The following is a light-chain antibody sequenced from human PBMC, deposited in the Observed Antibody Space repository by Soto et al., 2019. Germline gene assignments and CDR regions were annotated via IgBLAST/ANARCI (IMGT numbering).Light chain of an antibody. CDR2: DVS. CDR1: SSGVGGYNY. V-gene: IGLV2-14*03. CDR3: SSYTTSNTRQIV. Sequence: QSVLTXPASVSGSPGQSITISCTGHSSGVGGYNYVSWYQHHPGKAPKLIIYDVSNRPSGVSNRSSGSKSGNTASLTISGLQPEDEADYYCSSYTTSNTRQIVFGTGTKVTVL. J-gene: IGLJ1*01.